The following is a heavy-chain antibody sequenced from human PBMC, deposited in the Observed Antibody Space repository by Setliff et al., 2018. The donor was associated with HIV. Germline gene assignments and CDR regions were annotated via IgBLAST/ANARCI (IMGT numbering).Heavy chain of an antibody. J-gene: IGHJ5*02. CDR2: IYWDDDK. CDR3: VHVRTRDYVWGGSRSGPPSFDP. CDR1: GGSISSYYW. V-gene: IGHV2-5*08. D-gene: IGHD3-16*02. Sequence: TLSLTCTVSGGSISSYYWSWIRQPPGKALEWLALIYWDDDKRYSPSLKSRLTITKDTSKNQVVLTMTNMDPVDTATYFCVHVRTRDYVWGGSRSGPPSFDPWGHGTLVTVSS.